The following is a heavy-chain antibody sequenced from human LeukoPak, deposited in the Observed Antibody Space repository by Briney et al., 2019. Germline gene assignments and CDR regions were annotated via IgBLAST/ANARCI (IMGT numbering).Heavy chain of an antibody. D-gene: IGHD4-17*01. Sequence: GGSLRLSCATSGFIFSNYWMTWVRQAPGKGLEWVANVKPDGNDKNFVDSVKGRFTISRDNSRNTLYLQMNSLRADDTAVYYCLKKGQNEDYGKPDWGQGTLVTVSS. J-gene: IGHJ4*02. CDR3: LKKGQNEDYGKPD. CDR2: VKPDGNDK. CDR1: GFIFSNYW. V-gene: IGHV3-7*03.